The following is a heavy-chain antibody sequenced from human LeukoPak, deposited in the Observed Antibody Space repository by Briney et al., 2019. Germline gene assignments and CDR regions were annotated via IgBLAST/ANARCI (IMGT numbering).Heavy chain of an antibody. J-gene: IGHJ4*02. CDR1: GFTFSSYA. V-gene: IGHV3-23*01. Sequence: PGGSLRLSCAASGFTFSSYAMSWVRQAPGKGLEWVSAISGSGGSTYYADSVKGRFTISRDNSKNTLYLQMNSLRAEGTAVYYCAKDIKFWIAAAGDYWGQGTLVTVSS. D-gene: IGHD6-13*01. CDR2: ISGSGGST. CDR3: AKDIKFWIAAAGDY.